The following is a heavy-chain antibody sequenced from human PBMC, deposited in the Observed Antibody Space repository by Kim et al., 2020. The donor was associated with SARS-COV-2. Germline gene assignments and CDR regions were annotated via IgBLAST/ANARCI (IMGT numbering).Heavy chain of an antibody. CDR3: AKASREVTTAY. V-gene: IGHV3-23*01. CDR2: T. J-gene: IGHJ4*02. Sequence: TYYADSVKGPFTISRCKSKNTLYLQMNSLRAEDTAVYYCAKASREVTTAYWGQGALVTVSS. D-gene: IGHD4-17*01.